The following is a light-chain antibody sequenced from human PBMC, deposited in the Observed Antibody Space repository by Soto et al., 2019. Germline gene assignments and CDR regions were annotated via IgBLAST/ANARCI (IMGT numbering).Light chain of an antibody. CDR1: SSDVGGYNY. J-gene: IGLJ1*01. CDR3: SSYTSSTFYV. V-gene: IGLV2-14*01. CDR2: EVS. Sequence: QSALTQPASVSGSPGQSLTISCTGTSSDVGGYNYVSWYQRHPGKAPKLMIYEVSNRPSGVSNRFSGSKSGDTASLTISGLQAEDEADYYCSSYTSSTFYVFGTGTKVTVL.